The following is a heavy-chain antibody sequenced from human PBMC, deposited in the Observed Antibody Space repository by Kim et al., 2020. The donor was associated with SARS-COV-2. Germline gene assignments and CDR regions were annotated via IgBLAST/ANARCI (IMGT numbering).Heavy chain of an antibody. V-gene: IGHV3-11*06. Sequence: RFTITRDNAKNSLYLQMNSLRAEDTAVYYCARDPATYYYDSSGYYYFDYWGQGTLVTVSS. CDR3: ARDPATYYYDSSGYYYFDY. J-gene: IGHJ4*02. D-gene: IGHD3-22*01.